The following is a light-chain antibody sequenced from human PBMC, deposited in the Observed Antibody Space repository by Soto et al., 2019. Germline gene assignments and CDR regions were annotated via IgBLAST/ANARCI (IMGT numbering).Light chain of an antibody. Sequence: QTVVTQEPSLTVSPGGTATRTCASSTGAVTSGYYLNWFRQKPGQAPRSLIYGTSNKHSWTPDRFSGSLLGGKAALTLSGVQPEDEDEYYCLLYYDGAWVFGGGTKLTVL. CDR2: GTS. CDR3: LLYYDGAWV. J-gene: IGLJ3*02. V-gene: IGLV7-43*01. CDR1: TGAVTSGYY.